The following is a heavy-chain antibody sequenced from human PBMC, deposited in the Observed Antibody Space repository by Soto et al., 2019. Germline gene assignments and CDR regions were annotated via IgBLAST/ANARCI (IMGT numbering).Heavy chain of an antibody. CDR2: IYYSGST. Sequence: QVQLQESGPGLVKPSETLSLTCTVSGGSISSYYWSWIRQPPGKGLEWIGYIYYSGSTNYNPSLKSRVTISVDTSKNQFSLKLSSVTAADTAVYYCARDFIWGASYYMDVWGKGTTVTVSS. V-gene: IGHV4-59*01. CDR3: ARDFIWGASYYMDV. CDR1: GGSISSYY. D-gene: IGHD3-16*01. J-gene: IGHJ6*03.